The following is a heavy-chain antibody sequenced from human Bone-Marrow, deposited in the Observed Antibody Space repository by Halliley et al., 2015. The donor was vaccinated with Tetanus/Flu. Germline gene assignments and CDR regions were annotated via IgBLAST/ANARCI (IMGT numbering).Heavy chain of an antibody. D-gene: IGHD2-21*02. CDR1: GGSITSGNFY. J-gene: IGHJ5*02. Sequence: TLSLTCTVTGGSITSGNFYWSWIRQHPGKGLEWIGYISYSGSAYSQPSLESRVTISLDTSKNPFSLKMNSVTAAGTAVYYCARGPTVTAWGNWFDPGGQGTLVIVSS. V-gene: IGHV4-31*03. CDR2: ISYSGSA. CDR3: ARGPTVTAWGNWFDP.